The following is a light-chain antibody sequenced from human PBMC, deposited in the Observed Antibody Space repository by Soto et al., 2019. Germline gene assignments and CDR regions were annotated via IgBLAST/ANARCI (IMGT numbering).Light chain of an antibody. CDR1: HSVTSNY. J-gene: IGKJ1*01. CDR2: AAS. V-gene: IGKV3-20*01. Sequence: EIVLTQSPGTLSFSPGERATLSCRASHSVTSNYLAWYQQKPGQAPRLLIYAASRRAPGIPDRFSASGSGTDFTLTISRLEPEDFAVYFCQQYGTSPPWTFGQGTKVDIK. CDR3: QQYGTSPPWT.